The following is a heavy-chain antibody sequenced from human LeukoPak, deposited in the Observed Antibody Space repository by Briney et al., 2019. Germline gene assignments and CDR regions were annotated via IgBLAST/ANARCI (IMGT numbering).Heavy chain of an antibody. D-gene: IGHD3-22*01. CDR3: AKHRRITMIVVIIDAFDI. CDR2: ISGSGGST. Sequence: GGSLRLSCAASGFTFSSYAMSWVRQAPGKGLEWVSAISGSGGSTYYADSVKGRFTISRDNSKNTLYLQMNSLRAEDTAVYYCAKHRRITMIVVIIDAFDIWGQGTMVTVSS. J-gene: IGHJ3*02. CDR1: GFTFSSYA. V-gene: IGHV3-23*01.